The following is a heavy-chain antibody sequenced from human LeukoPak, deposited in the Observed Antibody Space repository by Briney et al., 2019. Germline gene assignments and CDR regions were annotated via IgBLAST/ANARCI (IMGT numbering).Heavy chain of an antibody. J-gene: IGHJ3*02. D-gene: IGHD3/OR15-3a*01. CDR1: GGSISSTYY. Sequence: SSETLSLTCTVSGGSISSTYYWSWIRQPPGKGLEWIGYIYYTGTTDSNPSLKSRVTISLDTSKNQFSLNLSSVTAADTAVYYCARHAGWTLELRDAFDIWGQGTMVTVSS. CDR2: IYYTGTT. CDR3: ARHAGWTLELRDAFDI. V-gene: IGHV4-59*08.